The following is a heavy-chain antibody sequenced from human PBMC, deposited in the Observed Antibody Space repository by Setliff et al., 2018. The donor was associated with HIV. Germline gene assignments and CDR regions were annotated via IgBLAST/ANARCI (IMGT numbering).Heavy chain of an antibody. Sequence: PSETLSLTCTVSGDSISSYSWNWIRQSPGGGLEWIGKINHSVSTNYNPSLKSRVTISVDTSKNQFSLKLYSVTAADTSVYYCARRWGIRGYSSWGQGTLVTVSS. CDR1: GDSISSYS. D-gene: IGHD5-18*01. CDR2: INHSVST. V-gene: IGHV4-34*01. J-gene: IGHJ5*02. CDR3: ARRWGIRGYSS.